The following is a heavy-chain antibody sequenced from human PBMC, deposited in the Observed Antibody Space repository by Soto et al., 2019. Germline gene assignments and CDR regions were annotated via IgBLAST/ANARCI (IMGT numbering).Heavy chain of an antibody. Sequence: GWSLRLSCSASGFTFSSYAMPWVRQAPGKGLEYVSAISSNGGSTYYADSVKGRFTISRDNSKNTLYLQMSSLRAEDTAVYSCVKVHYYESSGYYEEPDAFDIWGQGTMVTVSS. V-gene: IGHV3-64D*06. CDR3: VKVHYYESSGYYEEPDAFDI. J-gene: IGHJ3*02. CDR2: ISSNGGST. D-gene: IGHD3-22*01. CDR1: GFTFSSYA.